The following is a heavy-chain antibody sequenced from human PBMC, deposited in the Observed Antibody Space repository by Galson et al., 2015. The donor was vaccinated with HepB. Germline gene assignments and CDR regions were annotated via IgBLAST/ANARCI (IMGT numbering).Heavy chain of an antibody. CDR2: ISAYNGNT. CDR3: AREGGYCSGGSCYKEGWFDP. V-gene: IGHV1-18*01. D-gene: IGHD2-15*01. J-gene: IGHJ5*02. CDR1: GYTFTSYG. Sequence: SVKVSCKASGYTFTSYGISWVRQAPGQGLEWMGWISAYNGNTNYAQKLQGRVTMTTDTSTSTAYMELRSLRSDDTAVYYCAREGGYCSGGSCYKEGWFDPWGQGTLVTVSS.